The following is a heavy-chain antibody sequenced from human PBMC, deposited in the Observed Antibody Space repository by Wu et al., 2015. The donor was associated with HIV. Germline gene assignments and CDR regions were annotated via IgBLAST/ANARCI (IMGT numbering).Heavy chain of an antibody. V-gene: IGHV4-38-2*01. CDR2: IYHSGST. CDR3: ARLSSVLRYFDWQQHNYFDY. J-gene: IGHJ4*02. D-gene: IGHD3-9*01. Sequence: QVQLQESGPGLVKPSETLSLTCAVSGYSISSGYYWGWIRQPPGKGLEWIGSIYHSGSTYYNPSLKSRVTISVDTSKNQFSLKLSSVTAADTAVYYCARLSSVLRYFDWQQHNYFDYWGQGTLVTVSS. CDR1: GYSISSGYY.